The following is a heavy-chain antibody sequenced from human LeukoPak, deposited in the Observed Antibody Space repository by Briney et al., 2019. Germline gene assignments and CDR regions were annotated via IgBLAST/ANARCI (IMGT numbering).Heavy chain of an antibody. CDR2: ISYDESNK. CDR1: GFAFSSYA. V-gene: IGHV3-30-3*01. J-gene: IGHJ5*02. CDR3: AREFRLDHYGSLSLGEFDP. D-gene: IGHD3-10*01. Sequence: GGSLRLSCVASGFAFSSYALYSVRQAPGKGLEWVAVISYDESNKYYADSLEGRFTISRDNSKNTLYLQMNRLRAEDTAVYYYAREFRLDHYGSLSLGEFDPWGQGTLVTVSS.